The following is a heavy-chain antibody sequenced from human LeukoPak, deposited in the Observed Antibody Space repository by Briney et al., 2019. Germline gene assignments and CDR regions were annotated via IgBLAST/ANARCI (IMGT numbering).Heavy chain of an antibody. CDR2: ISYDGSNK. D-gene: IGHD3-22*01. Sequence: GGSLRLSCAASGFTFSSYAMHWVRQAPGKGLEWVAVISYDGSNKYHADSVKGRFTISRDNSKNTLYLQMNSLRAEDTAVYYCARGLRAVDYWGQGTLVTVSS. CDR1: GFTFSSYA. J-gene: IGHJ4*02. V-gene: IGHV3-30*14. CDR3: ARGLRAVDY.